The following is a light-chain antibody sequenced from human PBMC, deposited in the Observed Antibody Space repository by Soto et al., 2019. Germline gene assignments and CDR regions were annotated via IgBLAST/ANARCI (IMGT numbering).Light chain of an antibody. J-gene: IGKJ1*01. CDR1: QSVGSN. V-gene: IGKV3-15*01. CDR3: QQYNNWPPWT. CDR2: GAS. Sequence: EIVMTQSPATLSVSPGERATLSCRASQSVGSNLAWYQQRPGQAPRLLIYGASTRATGIPTRFSGSGSGTQFTLTISSLQSEDSAVYYCQQYNNWPPWTFGQGTKVEIK.